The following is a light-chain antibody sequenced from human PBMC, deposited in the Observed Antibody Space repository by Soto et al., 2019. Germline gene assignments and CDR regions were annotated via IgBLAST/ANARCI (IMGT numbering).Light chain of an antibody. CDR3: SSFTSTTTYV. CDR1: SSDVGSHDL. Sequence: QSVLTQPASVSGSTGQSMAISCTGTSSDVGSHDLVSWYQQQSGKVPKLIIYDVSSRTSGVSNRFSGSKSGNTASLTISGLQAEDEADYYCSSFTSTTTYVFGTGTKVTVL. V-gene: IGLV2-14*02. J-gene: IGLJ1*01. CDR2: DVS.